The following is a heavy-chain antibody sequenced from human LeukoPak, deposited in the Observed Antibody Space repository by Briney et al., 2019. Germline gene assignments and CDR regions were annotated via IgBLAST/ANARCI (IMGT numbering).Heavy chain of an antibody. D-gene: IGHD3-22*01. CDR2: IYYSGST. CDR3: ARVWDYYDTSPGAFDI. V-gene: IGHV4-59*01. CDR1: GGSISSYY. J-gene: IGHJ3*02. Sequence: SETLSLTCTVSGGSISSYYWSWIRQPPGKGLEWIGYIYYSGSTNYNPSLKSRVTISVDTSKNQFSLKLSSVTAADTAVYYCARVWDYYDTSPGAFDIWGQGTMVTVSS.